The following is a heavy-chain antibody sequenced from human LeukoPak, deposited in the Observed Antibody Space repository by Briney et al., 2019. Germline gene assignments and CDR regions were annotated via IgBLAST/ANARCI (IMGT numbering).Heavy chain of an antibody. CDR2: IYTSGST. CDR3: AREGTAGTNLNWFDP. Sequence: SETLSLTCTVSGGSISSYYWSWIRQPAGKGLEWIGRIYTSGSTNYNPSLKSRVTMSVDTSKNQFSLKLSSVTAADTAMYYCAREGTAGTNLNWFDPWGQGTLVTVSS. V-gene: IGHV4-4*07. CDR1: GGSISSYY. J-gene: IGHJ5*02. D-gene: IGHD1-1*01.